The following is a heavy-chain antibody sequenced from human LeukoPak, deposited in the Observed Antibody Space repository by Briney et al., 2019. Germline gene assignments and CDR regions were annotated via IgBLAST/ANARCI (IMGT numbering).Heavy chain of an antibody. Sequence: SGTLSLTCAVSGGSISSSNWWSWVRQPPGKGLEWIGEIYHSGSTNYNPSLKSRVTISVDKSKNQFSLKLSSVTAADTAVYYCASRKPGIAAAGPFDYWGQGTPVTVSS. D-gene: IGHD6-13*01. CDR2: IYHSGST. V-gene: IGHV4-4*02. CDR1: GGSISSSNW. J-gene: IGHJ4*02. CDR3: ASRKPGIAAAGPFDY.